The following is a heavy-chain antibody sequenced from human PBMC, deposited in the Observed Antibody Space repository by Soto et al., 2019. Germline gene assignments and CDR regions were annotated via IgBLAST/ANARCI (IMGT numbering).Heavy chain of an antibody. CDR1: GGSFSGYY. Sequence: SETLSLTCAVYGGSFSGYYWSWIRQPPGKGLEWIGEINHSGSTNYNPSLKSRVTISVDTSKNQFSLRLSSVTAADTAVYYCAVDTVTLSLGYWGQGTLVTVSS. CDR2: INHSGST. D-gene: IGHD4-17*01. V-gene: IGHV4-34*01. J-gene: IGHJ4*02. CDR3: AVDTVTLSLGY.